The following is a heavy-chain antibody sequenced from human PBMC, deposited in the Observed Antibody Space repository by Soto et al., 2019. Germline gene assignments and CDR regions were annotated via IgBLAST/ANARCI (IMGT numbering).Heavy chain of an antibody. CDR2: IYSGGST. CDR1: GFTVSSNY. Sequence: EVQLVESGGGLVQPGGSLRLSCAASGFTVSSNYMSWVRQAPGKGLEWVSVIYSGGSTYYADSVKGRFTISRDNSKNTLYLQMNSLRAEDTAVYYCARGSRERGSYYYGMDVWGQGTTVTVSS. CDR3: ARGSRERGSYYYGMDV. D-gene: IGHD3-16*01. V-gene: IGHV3-66*01. J-gene: IGHJ6*02.